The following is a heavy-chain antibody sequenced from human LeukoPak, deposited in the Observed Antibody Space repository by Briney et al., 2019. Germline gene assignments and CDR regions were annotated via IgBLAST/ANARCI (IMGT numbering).Heavy chain of an antibody. D-gene: IGHD6-19*01. CDR2: IGSVTTYT. J-gene: IGHJ4*02. CDR1: GFTFSDYS. Sequence: GGSLRLSCAASGFTFSDYSMNWVRQAPGKGLEWVSYIGSVTTYTHYADSVKGRFTISRDNAKNPLYLQMNSLRAEDTAVYYCARAIAVAGPYYFDYWGQGTLVTVSS. CDR3: ARAIAVAGPYYFDY. V-gene: IGHV3-21*01.